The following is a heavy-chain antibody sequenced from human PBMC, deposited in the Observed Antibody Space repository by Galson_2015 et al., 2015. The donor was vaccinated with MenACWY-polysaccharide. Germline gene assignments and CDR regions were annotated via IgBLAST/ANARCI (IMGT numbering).Heavy chain of an antibody. Sequence: SLRLSCAASGFTFSGHGMTWVRQSPGRGLEWVSTINNAATNTHYSDSVRGRFTISRDNSRNTLYLQMNSLRADDTAIYYCSAWLWNQFDPWGQGIVVTVPS. CDR3: SAWLWNQFDP. V-gene: IGHV3-23*01. D-gene: IGHD2-21*01. J-gene: IGHJ5*02. CDR1: GFTFSGHG. CDR2: INNAATNT.